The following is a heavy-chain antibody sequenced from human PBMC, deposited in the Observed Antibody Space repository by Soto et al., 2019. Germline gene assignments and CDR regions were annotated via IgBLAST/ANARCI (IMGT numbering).Heavy chain of an antibody. J-gene: IGHJ5*02. CDR2: ISDDGSNK. CDR1: GVTCSSYA. D-gene: IGHD3-10*01. Sequence: PXGSLRLSCEAAGVTCSSYAMHWVRQAPGKGLEWVASISDDGSNKYYADSVKGRFTISRDNSKNTLYLQMNSLRPDDTAVYYCPREGHGDWFDQWGQGALVTASS. CDR3: PREGHGDWFDQ. V-gene: IGHV3-30-3*01.